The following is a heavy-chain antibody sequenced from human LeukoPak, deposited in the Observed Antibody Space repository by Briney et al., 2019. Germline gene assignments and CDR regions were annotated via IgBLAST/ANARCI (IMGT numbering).Heavy chain of an antibody. J-gene: IGHJ6*02. Sequence: GRSRRLPCAASGFSFSSYAMHWVRQAPGKGLEWGAVISYDGSNKYYADSVKGRFTISRDSSKNTLFLRMHILRAEDTAVYYCARDQGGASDSKPQYYRFGLDVWGQGTTVTVS. CDR1: GFSFSSYA. CDR3: ARDQGGASDSKPQYYRFGLDV. D-gene: IGHD1-26*01. CDR2: ISYDGSNK. V-gene: IGHV3-30-3*01.